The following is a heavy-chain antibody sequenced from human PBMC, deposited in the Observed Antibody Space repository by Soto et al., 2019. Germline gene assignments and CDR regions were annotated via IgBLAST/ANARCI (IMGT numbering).Heavy chain of an antibody. CDR2: TDPSDSYT. CDR1: GYSFTSYW. J-gene: IGHJ6*02. CDR3: ARPASSGWENYGMDV. D-gene: IGHD6-19*01. V-gene: IGHV5-10-1*01. Sequence: PGESLKISCKGSGYSFTSYWISWVRQMPGKGLEWMGRTDPSDSYTNYSPSFQGHVTISADKSISTAYLQWSSLKASDTAMYYCARPASSGWENYGMDVWGQGTTVTVSS.